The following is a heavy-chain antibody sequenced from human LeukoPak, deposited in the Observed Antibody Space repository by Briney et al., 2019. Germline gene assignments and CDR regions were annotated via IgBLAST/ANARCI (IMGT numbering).Heavy chain of an antibody. J-gene: IGHJ4*02. CDR1: GYTFTTYY. CDR2: INPNSGGT. D-gene: IGHD3-10*01. V-gene: IGHV1-2*02. Sequence: GASVKVSCKAAGYTFTTYYMHWVRQAPGQGLEWMGWINPNSGGTNYAQKFQGRVTMTRDTSISTAYMELSRLRSDDTAVYYCARAPRGYGSGSAFDYWGQGTLVTVSS. CDR3: ARAPRGYGSGSAFDY.